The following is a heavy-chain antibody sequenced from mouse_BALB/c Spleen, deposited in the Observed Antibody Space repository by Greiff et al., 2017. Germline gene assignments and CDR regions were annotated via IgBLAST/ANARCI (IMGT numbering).Heavy chain of an antibody. Sequence: QVTLKVSGPGILQPSQTLSLTCSFSGFSLRTSGMGVGWIRQPSGKGLEWLAHIYWDDDKRYNPSLKSRLTISKDTSRNQVFLKITSVDTADTATYYCARRDYLLRLQGDYWGQGTSVTVSS. V-gene: IGHV8-12*01. D-gene: IGHD1-2*01. J-gene: IGHJ4*01. CDR2: IYWDDDK. CDR1: GFSLRTSGMG. CDR3: ARRDYLLRLQGDY.